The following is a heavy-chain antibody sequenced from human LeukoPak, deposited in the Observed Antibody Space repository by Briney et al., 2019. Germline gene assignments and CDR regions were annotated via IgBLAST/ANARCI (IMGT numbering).Heavy chain of an antibody. V-gene: IGHV1-2*02. CDR2: INPNSGGT. CDR1: GYTFTGYY. J-gene: IGHJ4*02. Sequence: ASVTVSCKASGYTFTGYYMHWVRQAPGQGLEWMGWINPNSGGTNYAQKLQGRVTMTRDTSISTAYMELSRLRSDDTAVYYCARAMGYSSSSYYFDYWGQGTLVTVSS. D-gene: IGHD6-6*01. CDR3: ARAMGYSSSSYYFDY.